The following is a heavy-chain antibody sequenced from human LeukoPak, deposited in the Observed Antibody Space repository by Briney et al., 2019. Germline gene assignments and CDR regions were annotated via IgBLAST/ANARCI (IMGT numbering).Heavy chain of an antibody. D-gene: IGHD3-3*01. CDR3: ARDFASNALDI. CDR2: INGDGSTT. Sequence: GGSLRLSCAASGFTFSTSWMTWVRQAPGKGLDWVANINGDGSTTNYVDSVKGRFTISRDNAQNSVFLQINSLRAEDTAVYYCARDFASNALDIWGQGTMVTVSS. J-gene: IGHJ3*02. CDR1: GFTFSTSW. V-gene: IGHV3-7*01.